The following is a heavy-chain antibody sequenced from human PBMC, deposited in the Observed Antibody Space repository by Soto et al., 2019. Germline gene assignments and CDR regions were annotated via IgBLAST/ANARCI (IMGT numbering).Heavy chain of an antibody. D-gene: IGHD5-12*01. V-gene: IGHV4-59*12. Sequence: SETLSLTCTVSGGSISSYYWSWIRQPPGKGLEWIGYIYHSGSTYYNPSLKSRVTISVDRSKNQFSLKLSSVTAADTAVYYCARVSGRRDGYNYWFDPWGQGTLVTVSS. CDR1: GGSISSYY. CDR2: IYHSGST. CDR3: ARVSGRRDGYNYWFDP. J-gene: IGHJ5*02.